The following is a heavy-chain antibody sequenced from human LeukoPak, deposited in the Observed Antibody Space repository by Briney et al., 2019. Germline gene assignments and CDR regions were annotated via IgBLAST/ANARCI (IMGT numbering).Heavy chain of an antibody. CDR3: ARLPTDYDSSGYPPGID. J-gene: IGHJ4*02. Sequence: SVKVSCKASGGTFSSYAISWVRQAPGQGLEWMGGIIPIFGTANYAQKFQGRVTITADESTSTAYMELSSLRSEDTAVYYCARLPTDYDSSGYPPGIDWGQGTLVTVPS. CDR1: GGTFSSYA. CDR2: IIPIFGTA. V-gene: IGHV1-69*13. D-gene: IGHD3-22*01.